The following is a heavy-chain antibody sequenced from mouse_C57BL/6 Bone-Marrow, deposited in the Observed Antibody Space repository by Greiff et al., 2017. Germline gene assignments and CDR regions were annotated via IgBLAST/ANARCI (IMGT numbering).Heavy chain of an antibody. D-gene: IGHD2-1*01. V-gene: IGHV1-64*01. CDR2: IHPNSGST. Sequence: VQLKQPGAELVKPGASVKLSCKASGYTFTSYWMHWVKQRPGQGLEWIGMIHPNSGSTNYNEKFKSKATLTVDKSSSTAYMQLSSLTSEDSAVYYCARPYGNWYFDVWGTGTTVTVSS. CDR1: GYTFTSYW. J-gene: IGHJ1*03. CDR3: ARPYGNWYFDV.